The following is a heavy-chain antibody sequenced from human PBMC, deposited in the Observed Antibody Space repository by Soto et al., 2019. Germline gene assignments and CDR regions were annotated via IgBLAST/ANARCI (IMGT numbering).Heavy chain of an antibody. J-gene: IGHJ6*02. Sequence: QGQLVQSGAEVKKPGASVKVSCKASGYSFTTYGIAWVRQAPGQMLEWMGWISTYNGDTDYAQNLQGRVIMTPDTSTTTAYMELRSLRSDDTAVYYCAREGSRPYYYYGMDVWGQGTTVSVS. V-gene: IGHV1-18*01. CDR2: ISTYNGDT. CDR1: GYSFTTYG. D-gene: IGHD2-15*01. CDR3: AREGSRPYYYYGMDV.